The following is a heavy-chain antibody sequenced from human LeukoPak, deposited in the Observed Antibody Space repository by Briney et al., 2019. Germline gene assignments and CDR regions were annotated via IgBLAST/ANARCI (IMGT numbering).Heavy chain of an antibody. Sequence: GGSLRLSCTASGFTFGDYAMSWFRQAPGKELEWGGFIRSKAYGGTTEYAACVKVRFTISRDESKSIASLQMNSLKTDNTAVYYCTRHPSPLLGYCSGGSCYLPDYWGQGTLVTVSS. D-gene: IGHD2-15*01. CDR3: TRHPSPLLGYCSGGSCYLPDY. CDR2: IRSKAYGGTT. V-gene: IGHV3-49*03. CDR1: GFTFGDYA. J-gene: IGHJ4*02.